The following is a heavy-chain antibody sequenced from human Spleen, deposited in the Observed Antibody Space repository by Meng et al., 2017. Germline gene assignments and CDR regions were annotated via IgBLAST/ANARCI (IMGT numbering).Heavy chain of an antibody. CDR3: TTDLPFTEGGVITT. V-gene: IGHV3-15*02. D-gene: IGHD3-16*02. CDR2: IKSNTDGGTA. Sequence: LVGSGGALGKPGGSLILFCAASGFYFSNAWMSWVRQAPGKGLEWVGRIKSNTDGGTAEYAAPVTGRFTISRDDAKNTLYLQMNSLKTEDTAVYYCTTDLPFTEGGVITTWGQGTLVTVSS. J-gene: IGHJ5*02. CDR1: GFYFSNAW.